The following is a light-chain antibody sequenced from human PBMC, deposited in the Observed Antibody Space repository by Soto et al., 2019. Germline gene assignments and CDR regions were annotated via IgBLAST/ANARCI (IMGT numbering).Light chain of an antibody. CDR3: QQYNGYPYT. CDR2: KAS. Sequence: DIQMTQSPSTLSASVGDRVTITCRASQSISSWLAWYQQKPGKPPILLIYKASSLESGVPSRFSGSRSGTEFTLTISSLQPDDFATYYCQQYNGYPYTFGQGTKLEIK. CDR1: QSISSW. J-gene: IGKJ2*01. V-gene: IGKV1-5*03.